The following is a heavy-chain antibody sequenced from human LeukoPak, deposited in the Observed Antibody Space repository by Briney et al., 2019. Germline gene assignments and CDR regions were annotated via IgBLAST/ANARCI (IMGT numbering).Heavy chain of an antibody. J-gene: IGHJ6*02. CDR2: INHIGST. Sequence: PSETLSLTCAVYGGSFSGYYWSWIRQPPGKGLEWIGEINHIGSTSYNPSLKSRVTISVDTSKNQFSLKVNSVTAADTAVYYCASCQTTKYYYDGMDVWGQGTTVTVSS. V-gene: IGHV4-34*01. CDR3: ASCQTTKYYYDGMDV. D-gene: IGHD1-14*01. CDR1: GGSFSGYY.